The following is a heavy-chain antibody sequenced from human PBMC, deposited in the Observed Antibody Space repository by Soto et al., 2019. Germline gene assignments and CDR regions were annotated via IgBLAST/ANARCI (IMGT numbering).Heavy chain of an antibody. CDR1: VGSIRRGVSY. CDR2: IYYSGST. CDR3: ARGGITMVRGVPHLDAFDI. Sequence: QVQLQESGPGLVKPSQTLSLTCTVSVGSIRRGVSYWGGIARHPGKGLGWIGDIYYSGSTYYNPSLKSRVTISVDTSKNQFSLKLSSVTAADTAVYYCARGGITMVRGVPHLDAFDIWGQGTMVTVSS. D-gene: IGHD3-10*01. V-gene: IGHV4-31*03. J-gene: IGHJ3*02.